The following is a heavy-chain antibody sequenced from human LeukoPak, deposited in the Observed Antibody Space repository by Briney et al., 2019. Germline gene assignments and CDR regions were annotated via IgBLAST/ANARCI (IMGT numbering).Heavy chain of an antibody. V-gene: IGHV3-9*01. D-gene: IGHD6-19*01. J-gene: IGHJ4*02. CDR2: ISWNSGSM. CDR1: GFTFDEYA. CDR3: AKWVSSRWDELYYFDY. Sequence: GGSLRLSCAASGFTFDEYAMHWVRQAPGKGLEWVSGISWNSGSMDYAASVKGRFTISRDNAKNSLYLQMNSLRHEDTAVYDCAKWVSSRWDELYYFDYWGQGTLVTVSS.